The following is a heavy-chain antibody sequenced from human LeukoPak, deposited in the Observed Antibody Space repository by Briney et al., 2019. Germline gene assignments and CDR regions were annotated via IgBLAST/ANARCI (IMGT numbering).Heavy chain of an antibody. V-gene: IGHV1-69*13. Sequence: SVKVSCTASGGTFSSYAISWVRQAPGQGLEWMGGIIPIFGTANYAQKFQGRVTITADESTSTAYMELSSLRSEDTAVYYCAREMYYYDSSGYHPWGQGTLVTVSS. J-gene: IGHJ5*02. CDR2: IIPIFGTA. D-gene: IGHD3-22*01. CDR1: GGTFSSYA. CDR3: AREMYYYDSSGYHP.